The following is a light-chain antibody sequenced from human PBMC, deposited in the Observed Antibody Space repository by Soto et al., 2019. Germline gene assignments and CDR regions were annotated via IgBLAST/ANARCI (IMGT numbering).Light chain of an antibody. J-gene: IGLJ3*02. CDR3: CSFAGATWV. CDR1: TSDVGGYDL. V-gene: IGLV2-23*02. CDR2: EVF. Sequence: QSALTQPASVSGSPGQSITIPCTGTTSDVGGYDLVSWYQQHPGKAPKLMIYEVFKWPSGVSARFSGSKSGNTASLTISGLQAEDEADYYCCSFAGATWVFGGGTKVT.